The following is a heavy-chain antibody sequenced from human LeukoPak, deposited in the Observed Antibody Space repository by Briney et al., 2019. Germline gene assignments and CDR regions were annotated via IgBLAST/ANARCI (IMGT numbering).Heavy chain of an antibody. J-gene: IGHJ1*01. CDR2: IYWNDDK. CDR1: GFSLSTSGVG. V-gene: IGHV2-5*01. CDR3: AHLHCSGGSCYFAEYFQH. D-gene: IGHD2-15*01. Sequence: SGPTLVNPTQTLTLTCTFSGFSLSTSGVGVGWIRQPPGKALEWLALIYWNDDKRYSPSLKSRLTITKDTSKNQVVLTMTNTDPVDTATYYCAHLHCSGGSCYFAEYFQHWGQGTLVTVSS.